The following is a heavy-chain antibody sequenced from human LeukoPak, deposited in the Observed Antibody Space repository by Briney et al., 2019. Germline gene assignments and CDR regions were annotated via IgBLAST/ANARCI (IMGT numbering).Heavy chain of an antibody. J-gene: IGHJ4*02. CDR2: MNPNSGNT. D-gene: IGHD6-13*01. CDR1: GHTFTSYD. Sequence: ASVKLSCKASGHTFTSYDINWVRQATGQGLEWMGWMNPNSGNTGYAQKFQGRVTMTRNTSISTAYMELSSLRSEDTAVYYCARVSRGIAAAGMXSYFXXWGQGTLVTVX. CDR3: ARVSRGIAAAGMXSYFXX. V-gene: IGHV1-8*01.